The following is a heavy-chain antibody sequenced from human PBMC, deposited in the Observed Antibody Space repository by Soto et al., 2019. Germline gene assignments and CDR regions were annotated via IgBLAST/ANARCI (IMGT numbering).Heavy chain of an antibody. Sequence: SETLSLTCTVSGGSISSYYWSWIRQPPGKGLEWIGYIYYSGSTNYNPSLKSRVTISVDTSKNQFSLKLSSVTAADTAVYYCARHIAARQGWFDPWGQGTLVTVSS. D-gene: IGHD6-6*01. V-gene: IGHV4-59*08. CDR1: GGSISSYY. CDR2: IYYSGST. J-gene: IGHJ5*02. CDR3: ARHIAARQGWFDP.